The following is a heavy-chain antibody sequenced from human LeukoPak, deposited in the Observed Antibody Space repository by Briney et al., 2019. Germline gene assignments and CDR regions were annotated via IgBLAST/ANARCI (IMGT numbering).Heavy chain of an antibody. CDR3: AGVFDY. CDR1: GGSISSRSCY. Sequence: SETLSLTCSVSGGSISSRSCYWGWIRQPPGKGLEWIGGIYYSGSTYYNPSLKSRVTISVDTSKNQFSLKLSSVTAADTAVYYCAGVFDYWGQGTLVTVSS. J-gene: IGHJ4*02. CDR2: IYYSGST. V-gene: IGHV4-39*01.